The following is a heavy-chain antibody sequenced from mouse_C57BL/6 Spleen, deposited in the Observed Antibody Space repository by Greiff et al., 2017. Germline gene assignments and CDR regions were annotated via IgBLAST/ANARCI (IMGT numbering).Heavy chain of an antibody. D-gene: IGHD2-4*01. CDR1: GYAFSSYS. J-gene: IGHJ3*01. CDR3: ARNTMITTGFAD. V-gene: IGHV1-82*01. Sequence: VQLQQSGPELVKPGASVKISCKASGYAFSSYSMNWVKQRPGKGLEWIGRIYPGDGDTNYNEKFKGKATLTADKSSSTAYMPLSSLTSEDSAVYFCARNTMITTGFADWGQGTLVTVSA. CDR2: IYPGDGDT.